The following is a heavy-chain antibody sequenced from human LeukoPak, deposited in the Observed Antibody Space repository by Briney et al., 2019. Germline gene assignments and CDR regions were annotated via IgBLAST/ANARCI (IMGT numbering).Heavy chain of an antibody. Sequence: SETLSLTCAVSGGSINPYYWSWIRQPPGKGLEWIAWIYYSGTTKYNPSLEGRVTIPLDTSKNQFSLRVSFVTAADTAVYYCARHLSGGTYPLDYWGQGTLVTVSS. J-gene: IGHJ4*02. V-gene: IGHV4-59*08. D-gene: IGHD1-26*01. CDR1: GGSINPYY. CDR2: IYYSGTT. CDR3: ARHLSGGTYPLDY.